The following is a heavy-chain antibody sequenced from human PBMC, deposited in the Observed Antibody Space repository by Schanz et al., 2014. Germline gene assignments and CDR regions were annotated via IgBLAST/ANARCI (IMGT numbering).Heavy chain of an antibody. CDR1: GGSISNNY. D-gene: IGHD2-2*01. J-gene: IGHJ6*03. Sequence: QVQLQQWGAGLLKPSETLSLTCAVSGGSISNNYWGWIRQPPGKGLEWIGNIYSSGSTNYNPSLKSRVTISVDTSKNQFSLNLISVTAADTAVYYCARQGIGYQHGRYYYYMDVWGRGTTVTVSS. CDR2: IYSSGST. V-gene: IGHV4-59*10. CDR3: ARQGIGYQHGRYYYYMDV.